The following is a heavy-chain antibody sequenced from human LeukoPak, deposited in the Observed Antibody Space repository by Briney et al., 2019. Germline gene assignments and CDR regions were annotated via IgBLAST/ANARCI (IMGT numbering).Heavy chain of an antibody. J-gene: IGHJ4*02. CDR1: GFTFSSYA. V-gene: IGHV3-23*01. CDR2: ISGSGDNT. Sequence: GGSLRLSCAASGFTFSSYAMSWVRQAPGKGLEWVSGISGSGDNTYYADSVKGRFTISRDNSKNTLYVQVNSLGTEDSAAYYCAKGSYYDSSGSFYFDYWGQGTLVTVSS. CDR3: AKGSYYDSSGSFYFDY. D-gene: IGHD3-22*01.